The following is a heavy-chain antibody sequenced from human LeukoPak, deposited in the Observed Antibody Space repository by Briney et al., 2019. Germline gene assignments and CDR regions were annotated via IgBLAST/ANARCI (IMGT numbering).Heavy chain of an antibody. Sequence: GGSLRLSCAASEFSVGSNYMTWVRQAPGKGLEWVSVIYSDANTYYADSVKGRFTISRDNSKNTLYFQMNSLRVEDTAVYYCVTHNWNDWGQGTLVTVSS. CDR1: EFSVGSNY. CDR3: VTHNWND. CDR2: IYSDANT. J-gene: IGHJ4*02. V-gene: IGHV3-66*04. D-gene: IGHD1-20*01.